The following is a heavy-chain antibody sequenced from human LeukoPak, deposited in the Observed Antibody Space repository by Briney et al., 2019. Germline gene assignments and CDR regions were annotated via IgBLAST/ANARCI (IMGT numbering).Heavy chain of an antibody. CDR3: ARDRQLEHSYFDY. V-gene: IGHV4-59*01. D-gene: IGHD1-1*01. CDR1: GGSISSYY. J-gene: IGHJ4*02. CDR2: IYYSGST. Sequence: KPSETLSLTCTVSGGSISSYYWSWIRQPPGKGLEWIGYIYYSGSTNYNPSLKSRVTISVDTSKNQFSLKLSSVTAADTAVYYCARDRQLEHSYFDYWGQGTLVTVSS.